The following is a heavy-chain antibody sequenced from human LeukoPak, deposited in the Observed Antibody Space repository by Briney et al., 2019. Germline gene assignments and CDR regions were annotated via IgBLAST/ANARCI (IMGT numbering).Heavy chain of an antibody. CDR2: IYHSGAA. V-gene: IGHV4-30-4*07. CDR3: VRGVGGEYFYYDR. CDR1: GDSISSDGHS. Sequence: SETLSLTCGVSGDSISSDGHSWSWIRQPPGKGLEWVGYIYHSGAAYHNPSLKSRLALSVDTSNNQFSLRLRSVTAADTAVYYCVRGVGGEYFYYDRWGQGALVTVSA. J-gene: IGHJ4*02. D-gene: IGHD1-26*01.